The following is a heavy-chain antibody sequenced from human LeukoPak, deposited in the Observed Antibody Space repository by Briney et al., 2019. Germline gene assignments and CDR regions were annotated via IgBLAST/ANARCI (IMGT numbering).Heavy chain of an antibody. Sequence: GASVKVSCKASGYTFTSYGISWVRQAPGQGLEWMGGIIPIFGTANYAQKFQGRVTITADESTSTAYMELSSLRSEDTAVYYCANIHGDYVYWGQGTLVTVSS. J-gene: IGHJ4*02. CDR2: IIPIFGTA. CDR1: GYTFTSYG. V-gene: IGHV1-69*13. CDR3: ANIHGDYVY. D-gene: IGHD4-17*01.